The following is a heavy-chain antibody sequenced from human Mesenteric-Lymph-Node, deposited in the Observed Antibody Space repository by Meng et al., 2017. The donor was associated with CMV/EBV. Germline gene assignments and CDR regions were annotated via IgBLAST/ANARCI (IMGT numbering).Heavy chain of an antibody. Sequence: GGSLRLSCKGSGYIFTTYWIAWVRQMPGKGLEWMGIISPGDSDTRYSPSFQGQVTISADKSISTAYLQWNSLTASDTAMYYCARLAQYYDFWSGSGDNWIDPWGQGTLVTVSS. CDR3: ARLAQYYDFWSGSGDNWIDP. J-gene: IGHJ5*02. CDR2: ISPGDSDT. CDR1: GYIFTTYW. V-gene: IGHV5-51*01. D-gene: IGHD3-3*01.